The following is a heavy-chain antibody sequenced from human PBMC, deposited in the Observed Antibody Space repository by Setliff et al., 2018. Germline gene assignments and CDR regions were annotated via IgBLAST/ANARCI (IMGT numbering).Heavy chain of an antibody. V-gene: IGHV4-31*03. CDR2: IYFSGNT. J-gene: IGHJ6*02. CDR3: ARGSQYYNFWSGYHLDYYYYGMDV. Sequence: PSETLSLTCTVSGGSISSGGYYWSWIRQHPGKGLEWIGYIYFSGNTYYNPSLKSRVTISVDTSKNQFSLKLSSVTAADTAVYYCARGSQYYNFWSGYHLDYYYYGMDVWGQGTTVTVSS. CDR1: GGSISSGGYY. D-gene: IGHD3-3*01.